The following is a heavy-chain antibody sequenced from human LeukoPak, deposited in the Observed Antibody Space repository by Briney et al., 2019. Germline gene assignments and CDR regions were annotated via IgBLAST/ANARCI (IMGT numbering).Heavy chain of an antibody. CDR2: ISSSGSTI. CDR1: GFTFSSYE. V-gene: IGHV3-48*03. CDR3: ARGDSGSYYFDY. D-gene: IGHD1-26*01. J-gene: IGHJ4*02. Sequence: PGGSLRLSCAASGFTFSSYEMNWVRQAPGKGLEWVSYISSSGSTIYYADSVKGRFTISRGNAKNSLYLQMNSLRAEDTAAYYCARGDSGSYYFDYWGQGTLVTVSS.